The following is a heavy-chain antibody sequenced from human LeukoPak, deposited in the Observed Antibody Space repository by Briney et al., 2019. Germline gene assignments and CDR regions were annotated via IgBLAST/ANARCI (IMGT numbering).Heavy chain of an antibody. V-gene: IGHV1-3*01. CDR1: GYTFTSYA. D-gene: IGHD3-3*01. J-gene: IGHJ4*02. Sequence: GASVKVSCKASGYTFTSYAMHWVRQAPGQRLEWMGWINAGNGNTKYSQKFQGRVTITRDTSASTAYMELSRLRSDDTAVYYCARGGTYYDFWSGYPQPHGGQGTLVTVSS. CDR2: INAGNGNT. CDR3: ARGGTYYDFWSGYPQPH.